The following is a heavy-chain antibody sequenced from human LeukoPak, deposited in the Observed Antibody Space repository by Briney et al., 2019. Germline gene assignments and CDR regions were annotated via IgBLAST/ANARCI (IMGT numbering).Heavy chain of an antibody. CDR1: GFSFSSFF. CDR2: ISANGGRT. D-gene: IGHD6-19*01. CDR3: ARGTRFITVAGTSLSFGP. J-gene: IGHJ5*02. Sequence: SGGSLRLSCAASGFSFSSFFMHWVRQAPGKGLEYASGISANGGRTYYANSVKGRFTISRDNSKNTLYLHLGSLRPEDMAVYYCARGTRFITVAGTSLSFGPWGQGILVIVSS. V-gene: IGHV3-64*01.